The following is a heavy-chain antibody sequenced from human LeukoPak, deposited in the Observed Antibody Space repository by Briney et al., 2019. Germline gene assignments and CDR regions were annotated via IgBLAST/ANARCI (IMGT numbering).Heavy chain of an antibody. J-gene: IGHJ4*02. CDR2: IRYDGSNK. V-gene: IGHV3-30*02. D-gene: IGHD2-2*01. Sequence: XAPGXXXEXVAFIRYDGSNKYYADSVKGRFTISRDNSKNTLYLQMNSLRAEDTAVYYCAKVGYCSSTSCYPSDYWGQGTLVTVSS. CDR3: AKVGYCSSTSCYPSDY.